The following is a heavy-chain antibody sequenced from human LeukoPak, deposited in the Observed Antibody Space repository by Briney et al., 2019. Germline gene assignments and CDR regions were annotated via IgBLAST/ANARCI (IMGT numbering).Heavy chain of an antibody. D-gene: IGHD3-9*01. CDR2: ISGSGGST. Sequence: GGSLRLSCAASGFTFSSYGMSWVRQAPGKGLEWVSAISGSGGSTYYADSVKGRFTISRDNSKTTLYLQMNSLRAEDTAVYYCAKDPLDILTGYYPDWGQGTLVTVSS. V-gene: IGHV3-23*01. CDR3: AKDPLDILTGYYPD. CDR1: GFTFSSYG. J-gene: IGHJ4*02.